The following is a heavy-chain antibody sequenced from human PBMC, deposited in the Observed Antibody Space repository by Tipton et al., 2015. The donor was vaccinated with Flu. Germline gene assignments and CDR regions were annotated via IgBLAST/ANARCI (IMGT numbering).Heavy chain of an antibody. D-gene: IGHD3-10*02. V-gene: IGHV4-38-2*01. Sequence: TLSLTCSVSGGSVGSPYCWAWVRQPPGKGLEWIGNIYYSGSTYYNPSLKSRLTISVDTSQNQFSLRLSSVTAADTAVYYCARHTGDSVRGVIDYWGQGTLVTVSS. CDR3: ARHTGDSVRGVIDY. J-gene: IGHJ4*02. CDR1: GGSVGSPYC. CDR2: IYYSGST.